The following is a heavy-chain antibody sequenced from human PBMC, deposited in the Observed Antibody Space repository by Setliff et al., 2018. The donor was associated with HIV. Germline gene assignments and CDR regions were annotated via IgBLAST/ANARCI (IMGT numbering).Heavy chain of an antibody. CDR1: GGSISGYY. CDR3: ARGARYAYYYDGSGYYRHFDY. CDR2: IFYSGST. Sequence: SETLSLTCTVSGGSISGYYWSWIRQPPGKGLEWIGYIFYSGSTNYNPSLKSRVTMSVDTSRNQFSLNLRSGTAADTAVYYCARGARYAYYYDGSGYYRHFDYWSQGTLVTVSS. D-gene: IGHD3-22*01. J-gene: IGHJ4*02. V-gene: IGHV4-59*08.